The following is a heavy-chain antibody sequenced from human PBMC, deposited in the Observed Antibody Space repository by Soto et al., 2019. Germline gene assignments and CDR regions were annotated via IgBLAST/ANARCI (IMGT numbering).Heavy chain of an antibody. J-gene: IGHJ4*02. CDR3: AKGIPPSSWYTYFDY. CDR2: ISGSGGST. CDR1: GFTFSSYA. D-gene: IGHD6-13*01. V-gene: IGHV3-23*01. Sequence: EVQLLESGGGLVQPGGSLRLSCAASGFTFSSYAMSWVRQAPGKGLEWVSAISGSGGSTYYADSVKGRFTNSRYNSKDTLYLQMNSLRAEDTAVYYCAKGIPPSSWYTYFDYWGQGTLVTVSS.